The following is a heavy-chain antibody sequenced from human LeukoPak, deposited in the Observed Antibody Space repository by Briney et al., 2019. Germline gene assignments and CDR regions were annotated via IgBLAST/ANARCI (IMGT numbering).Heavy chain of an antibody. J-gene: IGHJ4*02. CDR1: GFTFDDYG. Sequence: GGSLRLSCAASGFTFDDYGMSWVRQAPGKGLGWVSGINWNGGSTGYADSVKGRFTISRDNAKNSLYLQMDSLRAEDTALYYCARDKAGGRIVVVPACFDYWGQGTLVTVSS. D-gene: IGHD2-2*01. CDR2: INWNGGST. V-gene: IGHV3-20*04. CDR3: ARDKAGGRIVVVPACFDY.